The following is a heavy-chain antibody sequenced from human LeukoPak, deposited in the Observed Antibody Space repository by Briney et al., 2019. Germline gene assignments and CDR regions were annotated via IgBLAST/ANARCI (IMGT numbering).Heavy chain of an antibody. J-gene: IGHJ5*01. D-gene: IGHD3-10*01. CDR1: GFTFSSYS. V-gene: IGHV3-21*01. CDR3: ASAVDYYGSGSGNWFDS. CDR2: ISTSSNYI. Sequence: PGGSLRLSCAASGFTFSSYSMNWVRQAPGKGLEWVSSISTSSNYIYYADSVKGRFTISRDNAKNSLYLQMNSLRAEDTAVCYCASAVDYYGSGSGNWFDSWGQGTLVAVSS.